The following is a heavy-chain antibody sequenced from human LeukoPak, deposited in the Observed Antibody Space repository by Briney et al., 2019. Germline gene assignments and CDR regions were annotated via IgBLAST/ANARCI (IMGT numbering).Heavy chain of an antibody. Sequence: RPSETLSLTCTVTGDSMGTYYWSFIRQPAGKGLEWIGRIHTSGTTWYNPSLKSRVTISVDTSKNQFSLQLNSVTAADTAVYYCARTPPRYSSTWSLGYFDYWGQGTLVTVSS. J-gene: IGHJ4*02. CDR2: IHTSGTT. D-gene: IGHD6-13*01. V-gene: IGHV4-4*07. CDR3: ARTPPRYSSTWSLGYFDY. CDR1: GDSMGTYY.